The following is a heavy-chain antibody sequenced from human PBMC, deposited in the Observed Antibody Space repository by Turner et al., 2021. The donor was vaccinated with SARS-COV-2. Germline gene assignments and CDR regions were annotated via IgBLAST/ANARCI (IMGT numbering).Heavy chain of an antibody. CDR2: ISDDGTNK. CDR3: AKQRDGYNSPFDY. J-gene: IGHJ4*02. V-gene: IGHV3-30*18. CDR1: GFTFSTYG. Sequence: QVQLVESGGGVVQPGRSLTLSCAASGFTFSTYGMHWVRQAPGKGLEWVAVISDDGTNKYYLDSVRGRFTISRDNSKNTLYLQMNSLRADDTAVFYCAKQRDGYNSPFDYWGQGALVSVSS. D-gene: IGHD1-1*01.